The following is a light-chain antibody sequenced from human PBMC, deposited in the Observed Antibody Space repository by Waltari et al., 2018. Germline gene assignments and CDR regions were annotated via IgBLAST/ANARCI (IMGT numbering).Light chain of an antibody. CDR1: QSVLYSSNNKNY. V-gene: IGKV4-1*01. Sequence: DIVMTQSPDSLAVSLVERATINCKSSQSVLYSSNNKNYLAWYQQKPGRPPKRLIYWAATRESGVPDRFSGSGSGTDFTLTISSLQAEDVAVYYCQQYYSTPPYTFGQGTKLEIK. CDR3: QQYYSTPPYT. J-gene: IGKJ2*01. CDR2: WAA.